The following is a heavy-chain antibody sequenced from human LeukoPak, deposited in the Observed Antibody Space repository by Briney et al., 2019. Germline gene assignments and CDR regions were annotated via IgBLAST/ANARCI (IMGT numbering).Heavy chain of an antibody. D-gene: IGHD5-18*01. CDR1: GYTFTRYA. CDR2: INTNTGNP. CDR3: AREEYSYGGHWSDP. J-gene: IGHJ5*02. V-gene: IGHV7-4-1*02. Sequence: ASVKVSCKASGYTFTRYAMNWVRQAPGQGLEWMGWINTNTGNPAYAQGLRGRFVFSLDTSVSTAYLQISSLKAEDTAVYYCAREEYSYGGHWSDPWGQGTLVTVSS.